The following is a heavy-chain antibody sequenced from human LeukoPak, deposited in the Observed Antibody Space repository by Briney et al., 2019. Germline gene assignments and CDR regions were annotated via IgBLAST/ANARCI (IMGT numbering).Heavy chain of an antibody. CDR1: GGSFSGYY. D-gene: IGHD6-13*01. CDR2: VNHSGST. J-gene: IGHJ4*02. V-gene: IGHV4-34*01. CDR3: ARHAGGISATGTRPFDY. Sequence: PSETLSLTCAVYGGSFSGYYWSWIRQPPGKGLEWIGEVNHSGSTNYNPSLKSRVTISVDTSKNQFSLKLSSVTAADTAVYYCARHAGGISATGTRPFDYWGQGTLVTVSS.